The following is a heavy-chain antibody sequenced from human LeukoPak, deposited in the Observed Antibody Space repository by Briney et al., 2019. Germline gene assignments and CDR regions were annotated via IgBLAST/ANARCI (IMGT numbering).Heavy chain of an antibody. CDR1: GFTFSSYA. J-gene: IGHJ4*02. CDR3: AKGYSYGPRCFDY. D-gene: IGHD5-18*01. CDR2: ISGSGGST. V-gene: IGHV3-23*01. Sequence: PGGSLRLSCAASGFTFSSYAMSWVRQAPGKGLEWVSGISGSGGSTYYADSVKGRFTISRDNSKNKLYLQMNSLRAEDTAVYYCAKGYSYGPRCFDYWGQGTLVTVSS.